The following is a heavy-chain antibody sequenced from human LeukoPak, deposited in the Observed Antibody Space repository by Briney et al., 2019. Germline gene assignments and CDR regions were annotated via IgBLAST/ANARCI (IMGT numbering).Heavy chain of an antibody. CDR2: ISISSGTI. V-gene: IGHV3-48*02. CDR1: GFTSTSYS. CDR3: GRERFGAFDY. D-gene: IGHD3-10*01. Sequence: GRSLKLSCAASGFTSTSYSMNSVRQAPGKGLEWGSYISISSGTIYYADSVKGRFTISRDNAKNSLYLQMNSLRDDDTAVYYCGRERFGAFDYGGQGTLVTVSS. J-gene: IGHJ4*02.